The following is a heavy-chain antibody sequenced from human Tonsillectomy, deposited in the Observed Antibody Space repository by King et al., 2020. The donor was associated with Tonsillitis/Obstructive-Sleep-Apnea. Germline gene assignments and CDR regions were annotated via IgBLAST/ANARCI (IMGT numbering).Heavy chain of an antibody. D-gene: IGHD6-6*01. CDR3: AKRATVSSFYYYMDV. CDR1: GFTFSTYP. CDR2: ISASGGVT. V-gene: IGHV3-23*04. Sequence: VQLVESGGGLVQPGGSLRLSCAASGFTFSTYPMAWVRQAPGKGLEWCSGISASGGVTYYADSVKGRFTISRDNSKDTVYLQMTSLRAEDTALYYCAKRATVSSFYYYMDVWGKGTTVTVSS. J-gene: IGHJ6*03.